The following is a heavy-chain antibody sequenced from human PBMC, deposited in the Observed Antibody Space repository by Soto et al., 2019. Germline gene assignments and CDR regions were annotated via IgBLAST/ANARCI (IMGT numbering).Heavy chain of an antibody. CDR1: GFTFSDDA. J-gene: IGHJ6*02. V-gene: IGHV3-23*01. CDR3: AKHRDVAYDLEAGFYHSGMDV. CDR2: IDGSSHST. D-gene: IGHD3-16*01. Sequence: LRLSCAASGFTFSDDAMSWVRQAPGTGLEWVAIIDGSSHSTSYADSVKGRFTISRDYSKNTLFLQMNSLRAEDTAVYYCAKHRDVAYDLEAGFYHSGMDVWGQGTTVTVSS.